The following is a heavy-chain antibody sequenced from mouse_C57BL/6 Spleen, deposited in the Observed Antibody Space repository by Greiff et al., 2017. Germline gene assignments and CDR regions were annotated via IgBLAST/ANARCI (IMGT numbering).Heavy chain of an antibody. V-gene: IGHV3-6*01. D-gene: IGHD1-1*01. Sequence: EVQLQESGPGLVKPSQSLSLTCSVTGYSITSGYYWNWIRQFPGNKLEWMGYISYDGSNNYNPSLKNRISITRDTSKNQFFLKLNSVTTEDTATYYCARERNYYGLDYWGQGTTLTVSS. CDR1: GYSITSGYY. CDR3: ARERNYYGLDY. J-gene: IGHJ2*01. CDR2: ISYDGSN.